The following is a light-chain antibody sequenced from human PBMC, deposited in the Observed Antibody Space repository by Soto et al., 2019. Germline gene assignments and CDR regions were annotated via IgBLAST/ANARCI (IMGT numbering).Light chain of an antibody. J-gene: IGLJ3*02. CDR1: SSDIGAYNY. Sequence: QSALTQPPSASGSPGQSVTISCTGTSSDIGAYNYVSWYQQHPGKAPKLMIHEVSKRPSGVPDRFSGSKSGNTASLTVSGLQAEDEADYYCSSYAGSNDRCVLGGGT. V-gene: IGLV2-8*01. CDR2: EVS. CDR3: SSYAGSNDRCV.